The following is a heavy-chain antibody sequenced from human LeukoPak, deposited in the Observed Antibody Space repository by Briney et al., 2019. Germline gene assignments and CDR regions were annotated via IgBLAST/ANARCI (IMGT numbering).Heavy chain of an antibody. V-gene: IGHV3-21*01. CDR1: GLTFSRNN. Sequence: GGSWTFSVAAPGLTFSRNNLNWFRRAPGKGLNWVSSIGTSSNNIYYTDSVKGRFTISRDNAKNSLYLQVDSLRVEDTAVYFCASGTVGNYALDYWGQGTLVTVSS. CDR2: IGTSSNNI. J-gene: IGHJ4*02. D-gene: IGHD1-7*01. CDR3: ASGTVGNYALDY.